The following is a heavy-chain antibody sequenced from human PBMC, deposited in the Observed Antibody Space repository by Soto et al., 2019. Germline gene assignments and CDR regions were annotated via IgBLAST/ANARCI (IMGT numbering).Heavy chain of an antibody. Sequence: QDQLVQSGAEVKKPGSSVKVSCKASGGTFSSHTFSWVRQAPGQGLEWIGRIIPALSTATYAQKFQGRVTITADESATTVYMELNSLRSEDTAVYYCARPDFGDYWYFDLWGRGTLVTVSS. J-gene: IGHJ2*01. V-gene: IGHV1-69*08. CDR3: ARPDFGDYWYFDL. D-gene: IGHD4-17*01. CDR2: IIPALSTA. CDR1: GGTFSSHT.